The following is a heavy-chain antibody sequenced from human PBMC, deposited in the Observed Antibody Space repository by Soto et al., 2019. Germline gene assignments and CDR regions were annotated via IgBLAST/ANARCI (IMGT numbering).Heavy chain of an antibody. V-gene: IGHV4-39*01. CDR2: IYYSGST. CDR3: ARHGITIFGVVITAYHWFDP. D-gene: IGHD3-3*01. J-gene: IGHJ5*02. Sequence: SETLSLTCTVSGGSISSSSYYWGWIRQPPGKGLEWIGSIYYSGSTYYNPSLKSRVTISVDTSKNQFSLKLSSVTAADTVVYYCARHGITIFGVVITAYHWFDPWGQGTLVTVSS. CDR1: GGSISSSSYY.